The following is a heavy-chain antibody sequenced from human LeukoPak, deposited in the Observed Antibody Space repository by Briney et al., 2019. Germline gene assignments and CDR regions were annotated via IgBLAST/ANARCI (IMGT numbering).Heavy chain of an antibody. J-gene: IGHJ4*02. CDR3: ARVPTVTFFDY. D-gene: IGHD4-17*01. V-gene: IGHV4-39*01. Sequence: SETLSLTCTVSGGSISSSSYYWGWIRQPPGKGLEWIGSIYYSRSTYYNPSLKSRVTISVDASKNQFSLRLSSVTAADTAVYYCARVPTVTFFDYWGQGTLVTVSS. CDR1: GGSISSSSYY. CDR2: IYYSRST.